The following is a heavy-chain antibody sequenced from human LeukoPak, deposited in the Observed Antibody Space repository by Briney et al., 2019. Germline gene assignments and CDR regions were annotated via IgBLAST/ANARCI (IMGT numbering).Heavy chain of an antibody. Sequence: ASVKVSCKASGYTFTGYYMHWVRQAPGQGLEWMGWINPNSGGTNYAQKFQGRVTMTRDTSISTAYMELSRLRSDDTAVYYCAGAGWQLNYYYYMDVWGKGTTVTVSS. CDR3: AGAGWQLNYYYYMDV. CDR2: INPNSGGT. J-gene: IGHJ6*03. CDR1: GYTFTGYY. V-gene: IGHV1-2*02. D-gene: IGHD4-23*01.